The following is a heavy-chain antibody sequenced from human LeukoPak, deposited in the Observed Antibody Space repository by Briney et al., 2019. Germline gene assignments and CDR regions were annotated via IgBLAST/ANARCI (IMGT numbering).Heavy chain of an antibody. V-gene: IGHV3-23*01. CDR3: AKDDSSGYLDAFDI. CDR2: ISGGGGST. D-gene: IGHD3-22*01. CDR1: GFTFSSYA. Sequence: PGGSLRLSCAASGFTFSSYAMSWVRQAPGKGLEWVSIISGGGGSTSYADSVKGRFTISRDNSKNTLYLQMNSLRAEDTAVYYCAKDDSSGYLDAFDIWGQGTMVTVSS. J-gene: IGHJ3*02.